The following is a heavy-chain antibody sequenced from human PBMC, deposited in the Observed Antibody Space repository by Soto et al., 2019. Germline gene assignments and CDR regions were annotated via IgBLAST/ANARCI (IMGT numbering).Heavy chain of an antibody. Sequence: EVQLVESGGGLVQFGGSVRLSCAASGFTFSSYWMHWVRQVPGKGLVWVSRIKDDGTNTGYADSVKGRFTISRDNVKNTLYLQMNSLRAEDTAVYYCARGLSGYYGLDYWGQGTLVTVSS. V-gene: IGHV3-74*01. J-gene: IGHJ4*02. D-gene: IGHD5-12*01. CDR2: IKDDGTNT. CDR1: GFTFSSYW. CDR3: ARGLSGYYGLDY.